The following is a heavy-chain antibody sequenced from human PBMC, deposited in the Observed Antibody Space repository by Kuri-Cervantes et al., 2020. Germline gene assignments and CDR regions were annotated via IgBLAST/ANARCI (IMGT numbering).Heavy chain of an antibody. CDR3: AAAPCHILAHMDNCYMDV. D-gene: IGHD6-13*01. CDR2: IIPVFGTP. CDR1: GDTFSRNA. V-gene: IGHV1-69*06. J-gene: IGHJ6*03. Sequence: SVKVSCKASGDTFSRNAISWVRQAPGQGLEWMGEIIPVFGTPNYAQKFQGRVTITADTSTSTAYMELSSLRFEDTAAYYCAAAPCHILAHMDNCYMDVWGRGTTVTVSS.